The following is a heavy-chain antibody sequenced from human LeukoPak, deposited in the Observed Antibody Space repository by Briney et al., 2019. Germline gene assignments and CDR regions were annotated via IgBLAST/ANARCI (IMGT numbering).Heavy chain of an antibody. CDR3: ARALKEFYCSGGSCYRGNWFDP. D-gene: IGHD2-15*01. CDR1: GYTFTSYD. Sequence: ASVKVSCKGSGYTFTSYDINWVRQATGQGLEWMGWMNPNSGNTGYAQKFQGRVTMTRNTSISTAYMELSSLRSKDTAVYYCARALKEFYCSGGSCYRGNWFDPWGQGTLVTVSS. J-gene: IGHJ5*02. V-gene: IGHV1-8*01. CDR2: MNPNSGNT.